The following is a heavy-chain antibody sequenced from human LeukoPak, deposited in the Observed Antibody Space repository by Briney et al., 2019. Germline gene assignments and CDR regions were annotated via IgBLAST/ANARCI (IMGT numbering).Heavy chain of an antibody. CDR2: IYYSGST. Sequence: PSETLSLTCTVSGGSISSYYWSWLRQPPGKGLEWIGYIYYSGSTNYNPSLKSRVTISVDTSKNQFSLKLSSVTAADTAVYYCARGYPYTREEWLVQTYNWFDPWGQGTLVTVSS. D-gene: IGHD6-19*01. V-gene: IGHV4-59*01. J-gene: IGHJ5*02. CDR1: GGSISSYY. CDR3: ARGYPYTREEWLVQTYNWFDP.